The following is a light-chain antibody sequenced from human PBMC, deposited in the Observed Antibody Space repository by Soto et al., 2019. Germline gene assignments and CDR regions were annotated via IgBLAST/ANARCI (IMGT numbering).Light chain of an antibody. CDR2: GAS. V-gene: IGKV3-15*01. CDR3: QQHDQGWT. CDR1: QSVSTK. J-gene: IGKJ1*01. Sequence: EMVMTQSPATLSVSLGERATLSCRASQSVSTKLVWYQQKPGQAPRLLIYGASTRATVIPARFSGSGSGTEFTLTSSSLQSEDFAVYYCQQHDQGWTFGQGTKVEIK.